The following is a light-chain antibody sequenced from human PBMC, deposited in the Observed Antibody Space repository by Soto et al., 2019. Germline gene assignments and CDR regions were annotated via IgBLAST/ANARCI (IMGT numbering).Light chain of an antibody. CDR3: CSYTSSSTLV. CDR1: SSDIGGYNY. J-gene: IGLJ2*01. Sequence: QSALTQPASVSGSPGQSIIISCSGTSSDIGGYNYVSWYQQHPGKAPKLMIYDVTNRPSGVSNRFSGSKSGITASLTISGLQAEDEADYYCCSYTSSSTLVFGGGTKLTV. CDR2: DVT. V-gene: IGLV2-14*03.